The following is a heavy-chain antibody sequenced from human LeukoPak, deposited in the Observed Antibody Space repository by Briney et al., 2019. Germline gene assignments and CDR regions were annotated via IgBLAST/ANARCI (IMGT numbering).Heavy chain of an antibody. D-gene: IGHD2-21*02. CDR3: ARDLPEWGIVVVTATDY. CDR2: ISAYNGNT. Sequence: GASVKVSCKASGYTFTSYGISWVRQAPGQGLEWMGWISAYNGNTNYAQRLQGRVTMTTDTSTSTAYMELRSLRSDDTAVYYCARDLPEWGIVVVTATDYWGQGTLVTVFS. CDR1: GYTFTSYG. J-gene: IGHJ4*02. V-gene: IGHV1-18*01.